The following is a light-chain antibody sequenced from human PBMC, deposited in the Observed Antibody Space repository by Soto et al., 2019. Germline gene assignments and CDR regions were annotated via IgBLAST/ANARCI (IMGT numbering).Light chain of an antibody. V-gene: IGKV1-39*01. Sequence: QMTQSPSSLSASVGDRVIITCRADHSINNYLNWYQQKPGQVPKLLIYAASTLQSGVPSRFSGSVSGRVFTLTINSLQSEECATYYCQQSYSTLGTFGRGTRVEI. CDR2: AAS. J-gene: IGKJ1*01. CDR3: QQSYSTLGT. CDR1: HSINNY.